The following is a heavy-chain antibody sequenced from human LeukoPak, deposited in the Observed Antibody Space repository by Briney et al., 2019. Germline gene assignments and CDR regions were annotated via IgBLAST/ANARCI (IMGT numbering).Heavy chain of an antibody. Sequence: GGSLRLSCAASGFTFSTYAMHWVRQAPGKGLEYVSGISSNGGGTYYVDSVKGRFTISRDNSKNTLYLQMGSPRGEDMAVYYCARRAATTEDHYYAMDVWGQGTTVTVSS. CDR2: ISSNGGGT. CDR1: GFTFSTYA. CDR3: ARRAATTEDHYYAMDV. V-gene: IGHV3-64*02. J-gene: IGHJ6*02. D-gene: IGHD1-1*01.